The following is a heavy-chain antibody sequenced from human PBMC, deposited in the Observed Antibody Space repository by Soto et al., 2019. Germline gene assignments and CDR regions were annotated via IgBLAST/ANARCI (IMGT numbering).Heavy chain of an antibody. CDR1: GFTFSGSA. D-gene: IGHD1-26*01. CDR2: IRSKSYNYAT. V-gene: IGHV3-73*01. J-gene: IGHJ4*02. CDR3: TNGKSY. Sequence: PGGSLRLSCAPSGFTFSGSAMHWVRQASGKGLEWVGRIRSKSYNYATAYAASVQGRFTVSRDDSRNTAFLQMNSLKIEDTAVYYCTNGKSYWGQGIVVTVSS.